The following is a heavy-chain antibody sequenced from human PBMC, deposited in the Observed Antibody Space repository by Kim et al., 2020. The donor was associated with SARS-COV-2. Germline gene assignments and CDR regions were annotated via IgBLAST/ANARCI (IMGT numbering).Heavy chain of an antibody. CDR1: GGSFSGYY. V-gene: IGHV4-34*01. D-gene: IGHD3-10*01. J-gene: IGHJ4*01. CDR3: ARGPTLLWFGEGHRAFDY. CDR2: INHSGST. Sequence: SETLSLTCAVYGGSFSGYYWSWIRQPPGKGLEWIGEINHSGSTNYNPSLKSRVTISVDTSKNQFSLKLSSVTAADTAVYYCARGPTLLWFGEGHRAFDY.